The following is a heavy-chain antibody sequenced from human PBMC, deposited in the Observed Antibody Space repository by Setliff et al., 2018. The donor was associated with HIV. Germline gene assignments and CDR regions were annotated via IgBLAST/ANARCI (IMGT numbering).Heavy chain of an antibody. J-gene: IGHJ5*02. CDR1: GGSFSAYY. Sequence: SETLSLTCAVYGGSFSAYYWSWIRQPAGKGLEWIGQIYTSGSTNYNPSLRSRVTISVDTSKNQFSLKLSSVTAADTAVYYCARERSALLWKNWFDPWGQGTLVTVSS. CDR3: ARERSALLWKNWFDP. CDR2: IYTSGST. D-gene: IGHD3-10*01. V-gene: IGHV4-4*07.